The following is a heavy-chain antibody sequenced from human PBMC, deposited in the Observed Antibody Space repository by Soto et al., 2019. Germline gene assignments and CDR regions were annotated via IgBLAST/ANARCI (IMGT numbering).Heavy chain of an antibody. J-gene: IGHJ4*02. CDR1: GGSISSTNW. V-gene: IGHV4-4*02. CDR2: IHHGGCI. D-gene: IGHD5-18*01. CDR3: ARLRTSVLAQSVTPNFDS. Sequence: QIQLQESGPGLVKPSGTVSLTCTVSGGSISSTNWWSWVRQPPGMGLEWIGDIHHGGCINFISSLESRISLSADKSKYQFPLKLHSVTAADTAVYFCARLRTSVLAQSVTPNFDSWGQGTLVTGSS.